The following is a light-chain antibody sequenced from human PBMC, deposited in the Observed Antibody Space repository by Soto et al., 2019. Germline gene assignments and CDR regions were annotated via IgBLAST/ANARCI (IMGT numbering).Light chain of an antibody. Sequence: EIVLTQSPGTLSLSPGERATLSCRASQSVSSSYLAWYQQKPGQAPRLLIYGASSRATGIPDRFSGSGSGTDFTLTISRLEPDDFALYYCQQYGSSPTFGGGTKVEIK. CDR2: GAS. CDR3: QQYGSSPT. CDR1: QSVSSSY. V-gene: IGKV3-20*01. J-gene: IGKJ4*01.